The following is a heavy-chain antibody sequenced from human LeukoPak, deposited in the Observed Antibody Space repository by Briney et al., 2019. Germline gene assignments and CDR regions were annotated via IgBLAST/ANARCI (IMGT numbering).Heavy chain of an antibody. CDR2: IWYDGTNK. Sequence: GGSLRLSCAASGFTFDDYSMNWVRQAPGKGLEWVSIIWYDGTNKYYADSVKGRFTISRDNSKNTLYLQMNSLRAEDTAMYYCARSTATGGIFDYWGQGTLVTVSS. J-gene: IGHJ4*02. CDR1: GFTFDDYS. V-gene: IGHV3-33*08. CDR3: ARSTATGGIFDY. D-gene: IGHD2-15*01.